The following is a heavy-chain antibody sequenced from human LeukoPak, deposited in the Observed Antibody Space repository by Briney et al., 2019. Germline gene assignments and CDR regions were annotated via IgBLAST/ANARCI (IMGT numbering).Heavy chain of an antibody. D-gene: IGHD5-18*01. V-gene: IGHV3-30*02. J-gene: IGHJ4*02. CDR1: GFTFSSYG. CDR3: AKDPHSYGYTTNYFDY. CDR2: IRYDGSNK. Sequence: GGSLRLSCAASGFTFSSYGMHWVRQAPGKGLEWVAFIRYDGSNKYYADSVKGRFTISRDNSKNTLYLQMSSLRPEDTAVYYCAKDPHSYGYTTNYFDYWGQGTLVTVSS.